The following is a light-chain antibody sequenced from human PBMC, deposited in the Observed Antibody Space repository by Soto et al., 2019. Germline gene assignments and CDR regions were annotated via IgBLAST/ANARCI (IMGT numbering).Light chain of an antibody. J-gene: IGKJ5*01. CDR2: GAS. CDR1: HTVNNNY. V-gene: IGKV3-20*01. CDR3: QQCGDWPIT. Sequence: IVLTQSPGTLSFSPLERATLSCRACHTVNNNYLAWYQQKPGQPPRLLIYGASTRATGIPDRFSGSGSGTDFTLTISSLEPEDIAVFYCQQCGDWPITCGQGTRREIK.